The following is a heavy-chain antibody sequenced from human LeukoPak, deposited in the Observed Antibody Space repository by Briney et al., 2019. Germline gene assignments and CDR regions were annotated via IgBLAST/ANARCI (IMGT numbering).Heavy chain of an antibody. Sequence: SETLSLTCTVSGGSISSSSYYWGWIRQPPGKGLEWIGSIYYSGSTYYNPSLKSRVTISVDTSKNQFSLKLSSVTAADTAVYYCVTSIYSSSYEYWGQGTLVTVSS. CDR1: GGSISSSSYY. J-gene: IGHJ4*02. CDR3: VTSIYSSSYEY. D-gene: IGHD6-13*01. V-gene: IGHV4-39*01. CDR2: IYYSGST.